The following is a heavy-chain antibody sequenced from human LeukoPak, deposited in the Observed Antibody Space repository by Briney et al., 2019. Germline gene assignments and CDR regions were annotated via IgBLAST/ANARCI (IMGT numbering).Heavy chain of an antibody. V-gene: IGHV4-39*01. J-gene: IGHJ4*02. Sequence: SETLSLTCTVSGGSISSSSYYWGWIRQPPGKGLEWIGSIYYSGSTYYNPSLKSRVTISVDTSKNQFSLKLSSVTAADTAVYYCARPTYYYDSSGYDYWGQGTLVTVSS. CDR3: ARPTYYYDSSGYDY. CDR1: GGSISSSSYY. CDR2: IYYSGST. D-gene: IGHD3-22*01.